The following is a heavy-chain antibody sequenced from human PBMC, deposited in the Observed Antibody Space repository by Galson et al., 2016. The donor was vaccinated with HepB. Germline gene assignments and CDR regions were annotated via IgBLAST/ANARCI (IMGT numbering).Heavy chain of an antibody. D-gene: IGHD6-19*01. V-gene: IGHV3-23*01. Sequence: SLRLSCAASGFTFGRYAMSWVRQAPGKGLEWVSAISGDGGSTYYAGSVQGRFTSSRDRSTNTMYLQMNSLRTDDTAVYYCARVTHEWLDRVYYFDYWGQGTLVTVPS. CDR1: GFTFGRYA. CDR3: ARVTHEWLDRVYYFDY. J-gene: IGHJ4*02. CDR2: ISGDGGST.